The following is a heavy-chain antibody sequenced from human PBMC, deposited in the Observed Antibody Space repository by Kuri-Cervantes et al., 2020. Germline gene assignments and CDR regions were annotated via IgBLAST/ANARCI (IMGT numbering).Heavy chain of an antibody. CDR3: TRAPYFDRNSFDFDY. CDR1: GFTFSSYS. CDR2: ISSSSSYI. J-gene: IGHJ4*02. V-gene: IGHV3-21*04. D-gene: IGHD3-22*01. Sequence: GGSLRLSCAASGFTFSSYSMNWVRQAPGKGLEWVSSISSSSSYIYYADSVKGRFTISGDNAKNSLYLQMNNLRAEDTAMYYCTRAPYFDRNSFDFDYWGQGTLVTVSS.